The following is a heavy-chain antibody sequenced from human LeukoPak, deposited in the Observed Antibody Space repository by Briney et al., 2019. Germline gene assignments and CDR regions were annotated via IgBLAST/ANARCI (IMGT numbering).Heavy chain of an antibody. Sequence: GASVEVSCKASGFTFAGSAIQWVRQARGQRLEWIGWIVVGSGNRRYAQKFQERVTITTDMSTSTAYMELNSLTSEDTAVYYCAAERYSDSCCWFDPWGQGTLVTVSS. CDR1: GFTFAGSA. CDR3: AAERYSDSCCWFDP. V-gene: IGHV1-58*02. CDR2: IVVGSGNR. D-gene: IGHD1-26*01. J-gene: IGHJ5*02.